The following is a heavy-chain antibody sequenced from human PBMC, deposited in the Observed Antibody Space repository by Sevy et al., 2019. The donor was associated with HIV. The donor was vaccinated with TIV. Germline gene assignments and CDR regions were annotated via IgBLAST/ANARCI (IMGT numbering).Heavy chain of an antibody. CDR1: GGSISSSSYY. CDR2: IYYSGST. D-gene: IGHD3-9*01. J-gene: IGHJ6*02. Sequence: SETLSLTCTVSGGSISSSSYYWGWIRQPPGKGLEWIGSIYYSGSTYYNPSLKSRVTISVDTSKNQFSLKLSSVTAADTAVYYCASPRPPLLYFDWEGPYGMDVWGQGTTVTVSS. CDR3: ASPRPPLLYFDWEGPYGMDV. V-gene: IGHV4-39*01.